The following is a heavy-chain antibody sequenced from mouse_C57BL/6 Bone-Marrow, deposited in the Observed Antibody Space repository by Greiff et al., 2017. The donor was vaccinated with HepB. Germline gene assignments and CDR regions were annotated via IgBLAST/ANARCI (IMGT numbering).Heavy chain of an antibody. V-gene: IGHV1-69*01. J-gene: IGHJ4*01. CDR3: ARGWFPYAMDY. CDR2: IDPSDSYT. D-gene: IGHD2-3*01. CDR1: GYTFTSYW. Sequence: VQLQQPGAELVMPGASVKLSCKASGYTFTSYWMHWVKQRPGQGLEWIGEIDPSDSYTNYNQKFKGKSTLTVDKSSSTAYMQLSSLTSEDSAVYYCARGWFPYAMDYWGQGTSVTVSS.